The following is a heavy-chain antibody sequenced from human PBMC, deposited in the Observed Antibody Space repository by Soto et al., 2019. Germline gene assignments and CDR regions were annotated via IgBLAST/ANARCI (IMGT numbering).Heavy chain of an antibody. CDR3: ARGGGSTFNWFDP. V-gene: IGHV4-39*01. CDR1: GGSISSFNYF. D-gene: IGHD2-15*01. J-gene: IGHJ5*02. Sequence: QLQLQESGPGLVKPSETLSLTCTVSGGSISSFNYFWGWIRQPPGKGLEWIGSLYYSGNTYYNPYLQSRVTISVDTSKTQCPLTLRSVTAADTAVYYCARGGGSTFNWFDPWGQGTLVTVSP. CDR2: LYYSGNT.